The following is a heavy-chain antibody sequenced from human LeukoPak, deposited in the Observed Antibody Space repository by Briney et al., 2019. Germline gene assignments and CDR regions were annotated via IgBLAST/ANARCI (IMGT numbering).Heavy chain of an antibody. CDR3: ASGGLLLAAFSPARSYDFWSGYSGFDY. D-gene: IGHD3-3*01. CDR2: ITPIFGTA. Sequence: SVKVSCKASGGTFSSYAISWVRQAPGQGLEWMGGITPIFGTANYAQKFQGRVTITTDESTSTAYMELSSLRSEDTAVYYCASGGLLLAAFSPARSYDFWSGYSGFDYWGQGTLVTVSS. CDR1: GGTFSSYA. V-gene: IGHV1-69*05. J-gene: IGHJ4*02.